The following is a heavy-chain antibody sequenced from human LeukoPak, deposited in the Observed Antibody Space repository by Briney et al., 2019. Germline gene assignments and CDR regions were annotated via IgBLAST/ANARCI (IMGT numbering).Heavy chain of an antibody. CDR1: GYTFTSYG. CDR2: ISAYNGNT. Sequence: ASVKVSCKASGYTFTSYGISWVRQAPGQGLEWMGWISAYNGNTNYAQKLQGRVTMTTDTSTSTAYMELRSLRSDDTAVYYCARVKRERWIAVAGTGDYWGQGTLVTVSS. D-gene: IGHD6-19*01. J-gene: IGHJ4*02. CDR3: ARVKRERWIAVAGTGDY. V-gene: IGHV1-18*01.